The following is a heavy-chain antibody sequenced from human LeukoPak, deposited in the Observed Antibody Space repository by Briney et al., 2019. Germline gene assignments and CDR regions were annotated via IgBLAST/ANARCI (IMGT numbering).Heavy chain of an antibody. CDR1: GGSISSGSYY. CDR3: ARWTDTAMVTALDY. D-gene: IGHD5-18*01. CDR2: IYTSGST. J-gene: IGHJ4*02. Sequence: SQTLSLTCTASGGSISSGSYYWSWIRQPAGKGLEWIGRIYTSGSTNYNPSLKSRVTISVDTSKNQFSLKLSSVTAADTAVYYCARWTDTAMVTALDYWGQGTLVTVSS. V-gene: IGHV4-61*02.